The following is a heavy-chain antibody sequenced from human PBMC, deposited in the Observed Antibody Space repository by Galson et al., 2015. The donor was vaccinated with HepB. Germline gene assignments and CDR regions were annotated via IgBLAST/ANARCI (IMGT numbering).Heavy chain of an antibody. V-gene: IGHV4-39*07. CDR2: IYYSGST. J-gene: IGHJ4*02. D-gene: IGHD3-10*01. Sequence: SETLSLTCTVSGGSISSSSYYWGWIRQPPGKGLEWIGSIYYSGSTYYNPSLKSRVTISVDTSKNQFSLKLSSVTAADTAVYYCARGDRDYFDYWGQGTLVTVSS. CDR1: GGSISSSSYY. CDR3: ARGDRDYFDY.